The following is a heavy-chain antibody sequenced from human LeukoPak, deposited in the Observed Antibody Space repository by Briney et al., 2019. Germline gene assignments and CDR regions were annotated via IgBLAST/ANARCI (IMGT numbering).Heavy chain of an antibody. Sequence: GASVKVSCKASGYTFTTYIMNWVRQAPGQGLEWMGWINTNTGKPTYAQGFAGRFVFSLDTSVSTAYLQTSSLETEDTAVYYCVRNNGGYWGQGTLVTVSS. CDR2: INTNTGKP. D-gene: IGHD1-14*01. V-gene: IGHV7-4-1*02. CDR1: GYTFTTYI. J-gene: IGHJ4*02. CDR3: VRNNGGY.